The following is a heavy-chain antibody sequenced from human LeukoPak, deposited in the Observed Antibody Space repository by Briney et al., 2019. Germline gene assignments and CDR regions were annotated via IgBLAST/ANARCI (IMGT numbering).Heavy chain of an antibody. V-gene: IGHV3-53*01. Sequence: PGGSLRLSCAASGFTVSRNYVSWVRQAPGKGLEWVSNLYSGGGTYYADSVKGRFTISRDISKNTVYLQMNSLRADDTAVYYCARGRDLYDILARNFIDVFDVWGQGKMVTVS. J-gene: IGHJ3*01. CDR1: GFTVSRNY. D-gene: IGHD3-9*01. CDR3: ARGRDLYDILARNFIDVFDV. CDR2: LYSGGGT.